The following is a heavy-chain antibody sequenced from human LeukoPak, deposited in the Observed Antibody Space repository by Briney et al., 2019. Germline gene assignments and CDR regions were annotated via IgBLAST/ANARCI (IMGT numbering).Heavy chain of an antibody. D-gene: IGHD2-21*02. J-gene: IGHJ4*02. Sequence: ASVRVSCKASGYTFSIYDINWVRQAPGQGLEWLACMQPYSGDTDYAQKFQGRLTMTRNSSTNTVYMELSSLTSEDTAVYYCARGLPLGHWGQGTLVTVSS. CDR3: ARGLPLGH. V-gene: IGHV1-8*01. CDR1: GYTFSIYD. CDR2: MQPYSGDT.